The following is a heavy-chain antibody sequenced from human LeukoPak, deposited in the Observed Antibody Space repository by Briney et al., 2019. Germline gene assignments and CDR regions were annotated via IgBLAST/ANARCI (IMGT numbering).Heavy chain of an antibody. CDR1: GFTFSSYW. Sequence: GGSLRLSCAASGFTFSSYWMSWVRQAPGKGLEWVANIKQDGSEKYYVDSVKGRFTISRDNAKNSLYLQMNSLRAEDTAVYYCARVSGATVNWFDPWGQGTLVTVSS. V-gene: IGHV3-7*01. D-gene: IGHD1-26*01. J-gene: IGHJ5*02. CDR2: IKQDGSEK. CDR3: ARVSGATVNWFDP.